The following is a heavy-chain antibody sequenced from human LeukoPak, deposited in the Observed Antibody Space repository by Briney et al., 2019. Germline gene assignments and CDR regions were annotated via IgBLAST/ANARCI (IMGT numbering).Heavy chain of an antibody. Sequence: GASVKVSCKASGGTFSSYAISWVRQAPGQGLEWMGGIIPIFGTANYAQKFQGRVTITTGESTSTAYMELSSLRSEDTAVYYCARDQTPYWYFDLWGRGTLVTVSS. J-gene: IGHJ2*01. CDR1: GGTFSSYA. CDR2: IIPIFGTA. CDR3: ARDQTPYWYFDL. V-gene: IGHV1-69*05.